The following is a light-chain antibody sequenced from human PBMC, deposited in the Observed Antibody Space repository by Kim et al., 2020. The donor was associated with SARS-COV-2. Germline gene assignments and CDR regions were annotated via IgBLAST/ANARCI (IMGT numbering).Light chain of an antibody. CDR3: QQYNNFSGLT. CDR1: QNIGIW. Sequence: DIQMTQSPSIVSASVGDTVTITCRASQNIGIWLAWYQHKSGKAPKFLIYKASSLESGVPSRFSGSGSGTEFTLTISGLQPDDSATYFCQQYNNFSGLTFGGGTKVDIK. J-gene: IGKJ4*01. V-gene: IGKV1-5*03. CDR2: KAS.